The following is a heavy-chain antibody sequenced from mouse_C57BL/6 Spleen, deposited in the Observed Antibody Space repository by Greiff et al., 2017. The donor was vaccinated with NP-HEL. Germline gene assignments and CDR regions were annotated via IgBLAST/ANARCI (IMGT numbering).Heavy chain of an antibody. V-gene: IGHV1-59*01. CDR3: ARSGSTMITTRNYYAMDY. J-gene: IGHJ4*01. Sequence: QVQLKQPGAELVRPGTSVKLSCKASGYTFTSYWMHWVKQRPGQGLEWIGVIDPSDSYTNYNQKFKGKATLTVDTSSSTAYMQLSSLTSEDSAVYYCARSGSTMITTRNYYAMDYWGQGTSVTVSS. CDR1: GYTFTSYW. D-gene: IGHD2-4*01. CDR2: IDPSDSYT.